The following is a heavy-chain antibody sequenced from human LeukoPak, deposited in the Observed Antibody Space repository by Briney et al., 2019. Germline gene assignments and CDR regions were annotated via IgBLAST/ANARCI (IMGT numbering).Heavy chain of an antibody. CDR1: GFTFSSYE. Sequence: PGGSLRLSCAASGFTFSSYEMNWVRQAPGKGLEWVSYISSSGSTIYYADSAKGRFTISRDNSKNTLYLQMNSLRAEDTAVYYCAKDSGLWFGELSQSDYWGQGTLVTVSS. CDR2: ISSSGSTI. J-gene: IGHJ4*02. CDR3: AKDSGLWFGELSQSDY. V-gene: IGHV3-48*03. D-gene: IGHD3-10*01.